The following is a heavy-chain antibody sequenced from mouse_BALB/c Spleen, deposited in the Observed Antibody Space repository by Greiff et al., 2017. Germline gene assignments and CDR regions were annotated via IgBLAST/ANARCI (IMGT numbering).Heavy chain of an antibody. D-gene: IGHD1-1*01. CDR1: GYAFSSYW. CDR2: IYPGDGDT. CDR3: ARAGDYYGSSYCDY. V-gene: IGHV1-80*01. Sequence: VQLQQSGAELVRPGSSVKISCKASGYAFSSYWMNWVKQRPGQGLEWIGQIYPGDGDTNYNGKFKGKATLTADKSSSTAYMQLSSLTSEDSAVYFCARAGDYYGSSYCDYWGQGTTLTVSS. J-gene: IGHJ2*01.